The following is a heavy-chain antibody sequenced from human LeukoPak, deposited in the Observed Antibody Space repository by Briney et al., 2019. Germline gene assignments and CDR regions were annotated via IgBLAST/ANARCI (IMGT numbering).Heavy chain of an antibody. CDR3: AGAYCGGDCYSGVAFDI. J-gene: IGHJ3*02. Sequence: GGSLRLSCAASGFPFSSYSMNWVRQAPGKGLEWVSYISGSSTFIFYADSVKGRFTISRDNAKNSLYLQVNSLRAEDTAVYYCAGAYCGGDCYSGVAFDIWGQGTMVTVSS. D-gene: IGHD2-21*02. CDR2: ISGSSTFI. V-gene: IGHV3-21*01. CDR1: GFPFSSYS.